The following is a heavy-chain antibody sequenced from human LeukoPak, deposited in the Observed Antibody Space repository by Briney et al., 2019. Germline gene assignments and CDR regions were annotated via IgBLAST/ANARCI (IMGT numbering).Heavy chain of an antibody. V-gene: IGHV1-69*01. CDR2: IIPIFGTA. J-gene: IGHJ5*02. D-gene: IGHD6-13*01. CDR1: GGTFSSYA. CDR3: AKRPGEAAAGPFDP. Sequence: GSSVEVSCKASGGTFSSYAISWVRQAPGQGLEWMGGIIPIFGTANYAQKFQGRVTITADESTSTAYMELSSLRSEDTAVYYCAKRPGEAAAGPFDPWGQGTLVTVSS.